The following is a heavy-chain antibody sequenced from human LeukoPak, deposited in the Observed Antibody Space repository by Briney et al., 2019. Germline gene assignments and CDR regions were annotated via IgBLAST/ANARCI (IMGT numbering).Heavy chain of an antibody. V-gene: IGHV4-59*08. D-gene: IGHD1-14*01. Sequence: PSETLSLTCSVSGDSVSSYYWSWIRQSPGKGLEWIWYIHNSGRTNYNPSLKSRVTGFVDTSKNQVSLRLSSVTAADTAVYYCARHGTISSESYFDYWGQGALVTVSS. J-gene: IGHJ4*02. CDR2: IHNSGRT. CDR3: ARHGTISSESYFDY. CDR1: GDSVSSYY.